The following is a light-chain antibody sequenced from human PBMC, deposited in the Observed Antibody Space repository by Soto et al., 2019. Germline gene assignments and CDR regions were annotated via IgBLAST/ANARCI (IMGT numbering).Light chain of an antibody. V-gene: IGKV3-15*01. CDR1: QSVSSN. Sequence: EVVMTQSPATLSVSPGERATLSFRASQSVSSNLAWYQQKPGQAPRLLIYGASTRATGIPARFSGSGSGTEFTLTISRLQPEDFATYYCLQLYNFSWTFGQGTKVDI. CDR2: GAS. CDR3: LQLYNFSWT. J-gene: IGKJ1*01.